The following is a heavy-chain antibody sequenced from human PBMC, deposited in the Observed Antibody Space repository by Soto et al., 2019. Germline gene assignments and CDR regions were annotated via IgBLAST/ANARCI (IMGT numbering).Heavy chain of an antibody. J-gene: IGHJ3*02. Sequence: EVQLVESGGGFVKPGSSLRLSCAASGFAFDGYAMHWVRQVPGKGLEWVSGISWHSGSIAYGDSVKGRFTISRDNANNSLYLQMNNLRVEDTAFYYCAKVLRQQLASVGAFDIWGQGTMVTVSS. CDR3: AKVLRQQLASVGAFDI. CDR1: GFAFDGYA. CDR2: ISWHSGSI. V-gene: IGHV3-9*01. D-gene: IGHD1-26*01.